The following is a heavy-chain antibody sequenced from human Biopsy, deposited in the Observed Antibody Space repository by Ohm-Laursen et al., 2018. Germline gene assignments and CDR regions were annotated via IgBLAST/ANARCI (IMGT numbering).Heavy chain of an antibody. J-gene: IGHJ4*02. CDR2: ISWNSGSV. CDR1: GFTFENYA. CDR3: AKASGYSSGWPIDY. V-gene: IGHV3-9*01. Sequence: SLRLSCAASGFTFENYAMNWVRQAPGKGLEWVSGISWNSGSVVYADSVKGRFTISRDNAKNSLYLQMHSLRAEDTAFYYCAKASGYSSGWPIDYWGQGNLVTVAS. D-gene: IGHD6-19*01.